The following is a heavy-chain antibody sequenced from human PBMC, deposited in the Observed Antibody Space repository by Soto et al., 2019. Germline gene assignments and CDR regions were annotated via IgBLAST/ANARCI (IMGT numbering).Heavy chain of an antibody. CDR2: ISYSGST. V-gene: IGHV4-31*03. D-gene: IGHD3-22*01. J-gene: IGHJ4*02. CDR1: GGSISSGGHY. Sequence: QVQLQESGPGLVKPSQTLSLTCTVSGGSISSGGHYWSWIRQHPGKGLEWIGYISYSGSTYYNPSLESRVTISVDTSKNPFSLKLSSVTAADTAVYYCARDALSRDSIWGQGTLVTVSS. CDR3: ARDALSRDSI.